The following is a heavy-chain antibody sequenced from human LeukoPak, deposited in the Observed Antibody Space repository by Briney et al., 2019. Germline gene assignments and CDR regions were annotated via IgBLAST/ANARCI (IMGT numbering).Heavy chain of an antibody. J-gene: IGHJ4*02. D-gene: IGHD3-9*01. CDR3: ARGERYFDWFSIDY. CDR1: GGSISSSSYY. Sequence: SETLSLTCTVSGGSISSSSYYWGWIRQPPGKGLEWIGSIYYSGSTYYNPSLKSRVTISVDTSKNQFSLKLSSVTAADTAVYYCARGERYFDWFSIDYWGQGSLVTVSS. CDR2: IYYSGST. V-gene: IGHV4-39*07.